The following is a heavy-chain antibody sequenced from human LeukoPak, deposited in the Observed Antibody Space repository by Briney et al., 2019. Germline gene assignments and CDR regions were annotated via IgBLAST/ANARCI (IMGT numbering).Heavy chain of an antibody. V-gene: IGHV4-34*01. J-gene: IGHJ4*02. D-gene: IGHD3-10*01. CDR1: GGSFSGYY. Sequence: PSETLSLTCAVYGGSFSGYYWSWIRQPPGKGLEWIGEMNHSGSTNYNPSLRSRVTISVDKSKNQCSLKLSSVSAADTAVYYCARVKGWFGRGYFDYWGQGTLVTVSS. CDR3: ARVKGWFGRGYFDY. CDR2: MNHSGST.